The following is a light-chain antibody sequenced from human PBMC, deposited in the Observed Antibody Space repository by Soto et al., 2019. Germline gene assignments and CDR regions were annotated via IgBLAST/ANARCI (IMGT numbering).Light chain of an antibody. Sequence: EIVLTQSPGTLSLSPGERATLSCGTSQSVSGSYLAWYQQKPGQAPRLLIYGPSNRATGIPDRFSGSWSGTDFSLIISRLQTEDFAVYYCQQYGSSHTITFGQGTRLEIK. V-gene: IGKV3-20*01. CDR3: QQYGSSHTIT. CDR2: GPS. CDR1: QSVSGSY. J-gene: IGKJ5*01.